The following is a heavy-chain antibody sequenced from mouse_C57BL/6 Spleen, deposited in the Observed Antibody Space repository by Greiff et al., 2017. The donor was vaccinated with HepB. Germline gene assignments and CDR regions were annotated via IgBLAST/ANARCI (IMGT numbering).Heavy chain of an antibody. CDR3: ARRGYYYGSSDWYFDV. J-gene: IGHJ1*03. V-gene: IGHV1-50*01. Sequence: QVQLQQSGAELVKPGASVKLSCKASGYTFTSYWMQWVKQRPGQGLEWIGEIDPSDSYTNYNQKFKGKATLTVDTSSSTAYMQLSSLTSEDSAVYYCARRGYYYGSSDWYFDVWGTGTTVTVSS. D-gene: IGHD1-1*01. CDR2: IDPSDSYT. CDR1: GYTFTSYW.